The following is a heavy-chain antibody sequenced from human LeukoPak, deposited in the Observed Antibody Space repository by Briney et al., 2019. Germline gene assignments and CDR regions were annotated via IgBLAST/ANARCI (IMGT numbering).Heavy chain of an antibody. CDR1: GGTFSSYA. V-gene: IGHV1-69*01. CDR3: ARDCSSTSCYNY. D-gene: IGHD2-2*02. Sequence: GASVKVSCKAYGGTFSSYAISWVRQAPGQGLEWMGGIIPIFGTANYAQKFQGRVTITADESTSTAYMELSSLRSEDTAVYYCARDCSSTSCYNYWGQGTLVTVSS. J-gene: IGHJ4*02. CDR2: IIPIFGTA.